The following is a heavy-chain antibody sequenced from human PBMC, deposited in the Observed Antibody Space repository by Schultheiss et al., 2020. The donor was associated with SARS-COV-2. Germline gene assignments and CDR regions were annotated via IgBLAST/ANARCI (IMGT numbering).Heavy chain of an antibody. D-gene: IGHD6-13*01. CDR1: GASISSGGYY. CDR2: IYDSGST. V-gene: IGHV4-31*03. Sequence: SETLSLTCTVSGASISSGGYYWTWVRQKPGKGLEWLGYIYDSGSTQHNPSLKSRVTISVDTSKNQFSLQLNSVTPEDAAVDYCAGCPSSRYHYYYYYMDVWGKGTTVTVSS. J-gene: IGHJ6*03. CDR3: AGCPSSRYHYYYYYMDV.